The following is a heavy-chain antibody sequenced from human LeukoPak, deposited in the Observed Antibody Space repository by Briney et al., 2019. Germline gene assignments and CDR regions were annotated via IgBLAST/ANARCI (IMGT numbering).Heavy chain of an antibody. J-gene: IGHJ4*02. D-gene: IGHD6-13*01. CDR1: GFTFSSYG. Sequence: PGGSLRLSCAASGFTFSSYGMHWVRQAPGKGLEWVAVISYDGSNKYYADSVKGRFTISRDNAKNSLYLQMNSLRAEDTAVYYCARDPTAAAGAYWGQGTLVTVSS. CDR2: ISYDGSNK. CDR3: ARDPTAAAGAY. V-gene: IGHV3-30*03.